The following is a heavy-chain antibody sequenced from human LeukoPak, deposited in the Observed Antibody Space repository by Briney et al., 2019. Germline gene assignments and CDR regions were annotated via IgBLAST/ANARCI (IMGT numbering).Heavy chain of an antibody. CDR3: AAPGYSSSWYEDY. Sequence: GGSLRLSCAVSGFTFSSYAMSWVRQAPGKGLEWVSAISGSGGSTYYADSVKGRFTISRDNSENTLYLQMNSLRAEDTAVYYCAAPGYSSSWYEDYWGQGTLVTVSS. CDR2: ISGSGGST. V-gene: IGHV3-23*01. D-gene: IGHD6-13*01. CDR1: GFTFSSYA. J-gene: IGHJ4*02.